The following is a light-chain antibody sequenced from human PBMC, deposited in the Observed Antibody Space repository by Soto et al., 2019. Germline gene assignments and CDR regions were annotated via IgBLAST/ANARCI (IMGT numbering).Light chain of an antibody. J-gene: IGKJ1*01. Sequence: EIVLTQSPGTLSFSPWERSTLSCRCSQSVSSNFLAWYQQKPGQAPRLLIYDASNRATGMPDRFSGSGSGTDFTLTISRLEPEDFAVYYCQQYDSSPRTFGQGTKVDIK. CDR3: QQYDSSPRT. V-gene: IGKV3-20*01. CDR1: QSVSSNF. CDR2: DAS.